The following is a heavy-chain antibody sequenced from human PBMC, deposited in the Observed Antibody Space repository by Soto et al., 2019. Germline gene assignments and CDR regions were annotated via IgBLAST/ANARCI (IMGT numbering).Heavy chain of an antibody. V-gene: IGHV3-23*01. D-gene: IGHD2-21*01. CDR2: ISASGDST. Sequence: VHLLESGGGLVQPGGSLKLSCATSGVGFSNYGMRWVRQAPGKGLEWVSGISASGDSTYYADTVKGRLTISGDNSKRTLYLQMNSLRAEDTVSYCCATYPGGPDYWGQGTQVTVS. CDR1: GVGFSNYG. CDR3: ATYPGGPDY. J-gene: IGHJ4*02.